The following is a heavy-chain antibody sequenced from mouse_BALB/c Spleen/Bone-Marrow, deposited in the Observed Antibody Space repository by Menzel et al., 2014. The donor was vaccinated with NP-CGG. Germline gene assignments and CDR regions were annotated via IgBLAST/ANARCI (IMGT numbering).Heavy chain of an antibody. CDR3: ARLGNYGPSYAMDY. D-gene: IGHD2-1*01. CDR2: IDPANGNT. J-gene: IGHJ4*01. V-gene: IGHV14-3*02. Sequence: EVQLQQSGAELVKPGASVKLSCTASGFNIKDTYMHRVKQRPEQGLEWIGRIDPANGNTKYDPKFQGKAIITADTSSNTAYLQLSSLTSEDTAVYYCARLGNYGPSYAMDYWGQGTSVTVSS. CDR1: GFNIKDTY.